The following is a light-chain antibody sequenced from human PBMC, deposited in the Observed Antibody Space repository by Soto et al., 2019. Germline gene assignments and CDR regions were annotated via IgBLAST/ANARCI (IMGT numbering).Light chain of an antibody. CDR2: GAS. J-gene: IGKJ1*01. V-gene: IGKV3-15*01. CDR1: QSVSSN. CDR3: QQYNNWPLL. Sequence: EIVMTQSPATLSVSPGERATLSCRASQSVSSNLVWYQQKPGQAPRLLIYGASTRATGIPGRFSGSGSGTEFTLTISSLQSEDFAVYYCQQYNNWPLLFGQGTKVEIK.